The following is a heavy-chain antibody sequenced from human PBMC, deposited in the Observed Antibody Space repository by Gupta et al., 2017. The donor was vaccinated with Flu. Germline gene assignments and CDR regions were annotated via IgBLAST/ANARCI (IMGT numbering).Heavy chain of an antibody. V-gene: IGHV3-23*01. CDR1: GFTFSSYA. D-gene: IGHD3-22*01. J-gene: IGHJ4*02. CDR3: AKRDSLVVPIRIPNLDY. CDR2: ISGSGGTT. Sequence: EVQLLESGGGLVQPGGSLRLSSAASGFTFSSYAMSWIRQAPGKGLEWVSSISGSGGTTYYADSVKGRFTVSRDNSKNTLYLQMNSLRAEDTAVYYCAKRDSLVVPIRIPNLDYWGQGTLVTVSS.